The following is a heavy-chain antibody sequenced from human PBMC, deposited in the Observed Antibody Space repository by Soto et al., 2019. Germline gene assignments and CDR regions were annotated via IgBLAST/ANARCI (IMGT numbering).Heavy chain of an antibody. D-gene: IGHD3-22*01. CDR1: GFTFSDYY. V-gene: IGHV3-11*06. CDR2: ISSSSSYT. Sequence: PGGSLRLSCAASGFTFSDYYMSWIRQAPGKGLEWVSYISSSSSYTNYADSVKGRFTISRDNAKNSLYLQMNSLRAEDTAVYYCARVHYDSSGYYPSRAFDIWGQGTVVTVSS. CDR3: ARVHYDSSGYYPSRAFDI. J-gene: IGHJ3*02.